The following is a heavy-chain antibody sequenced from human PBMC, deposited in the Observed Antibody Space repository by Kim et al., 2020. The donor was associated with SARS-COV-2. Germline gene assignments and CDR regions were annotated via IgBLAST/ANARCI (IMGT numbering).Heavy chain of an antibody. CDR2: ISWNSGSI. CDR3: AKGPSWLGRGHWFDP. CDR1: GFTFDDYA. V-gene: IGHV3-9*01. J-gene: IGHJ5*02. D-gene: IGHD6-19*01. Sequence: GGSLRLSCAASGFTFDDYAMHWVRQAPGKGLEWVSGISWNSGSIGYADSVKGRFTISRDNAKNSLYLQMNSLRAEDTALYYCAKGPSWLGRGHWFDPWG.